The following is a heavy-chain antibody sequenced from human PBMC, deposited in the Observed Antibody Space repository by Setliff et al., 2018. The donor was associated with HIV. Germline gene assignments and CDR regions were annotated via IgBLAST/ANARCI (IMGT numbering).Heavy chain of an antibody. D-gene: IGHD1-1*01. V-gene: IGHV3-48*03. CDR1: GFSFSTHD. CDR3: VRDSNTISTTDAFDI. J-gene: IGHJ3*02. CDR2: ITSGGSVK. Sequence: GSLRLSCAASGFSFSTHDMNWVRQAPGKGLEWISYITSGGSVKYYADSVKGRFTISRDNAGRSLYLQMNSLKVEDTAVYYCVRDSNTISTTDAFDIWGQGTVVTV.